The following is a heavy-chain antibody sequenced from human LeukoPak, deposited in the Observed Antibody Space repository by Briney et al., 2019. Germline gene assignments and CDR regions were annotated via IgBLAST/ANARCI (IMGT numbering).Heavy chain of an antibody. D-gene: IGHD5-18*01. J-gene: IGHJ4*02. CDR1: GYTFSGYY. CDR3: ARAKNGYHYLIFDN. CDR2: INPNRGVT. V-gene: IGHV1-2*02. Sequence: ASVTVSCKASGYTFSGYYIYWVRQAPGQGLEWVGYINPNRGVTKYAQKFQGRVTMTRDMSFTTAYMELNSLTSDDTAVYYCARAKNGYHYLIFDNWGEGTLVTVTS.